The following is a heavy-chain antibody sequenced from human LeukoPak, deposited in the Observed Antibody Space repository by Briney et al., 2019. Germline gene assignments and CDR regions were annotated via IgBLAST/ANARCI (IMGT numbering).Heavy chain of an antibody. D-gene: IGHD2-2*01. V-gene: IGHV4-39*07. CDR2: IYYSGTT. J-gene: IGHJ5*02. CDR3: ARVYSSTHNWFDT. CDR1: GGSITTTSYF. Sequence: SETLSLTCTVSGGSITTTSYFWAWIRQPPGGGLEWIASIYYSGTTYYNSSLKSRVTISVETSKNHFSLKLSSVTAADTALYYCARVYSSTHNWFDTWGQGTQVTVSS.